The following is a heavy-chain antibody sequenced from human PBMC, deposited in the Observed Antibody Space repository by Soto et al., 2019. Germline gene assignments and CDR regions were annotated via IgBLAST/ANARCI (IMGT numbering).Heavy chain of an antibody. V-gene: IGHV3-21*01. CDR1: GFTFSSYS. CDR2: ISSSSSYI. Sequence: GGSLRLSCAASGFTFSSYSMNWVRQAPGKGLEWVSSISSSSSYIYYADSVKGRFTISRDNAKNSLYLQMNSLRAEDTAVYYCARTGFPTPDYYGMDVWGQGTKVTVSS. D-gene: IGHD3-10*01. J-gene: IGHJ6*02. CDR3: ARTGFPTPDYYGMDV.